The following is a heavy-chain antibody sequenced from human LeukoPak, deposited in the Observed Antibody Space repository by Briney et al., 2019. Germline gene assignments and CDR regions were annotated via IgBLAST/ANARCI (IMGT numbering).Heavy chain of an antibody. J-gene: IGHJ4*02. CDR2: IFRRNSYI. CDR3: ARVSRVAYSSSWYLDY. V-gene: IGHV3-21*06. Sequence: TGGSLRLSCAASGFTFSDYSMSWVRQAPGKGLEWVSSIFRRNSYIYYSDSVKGRFTISRDDAKNSLYLQMNSLRADDTAMYYCARVSRVAYSSSWYLDYWGQGTLVTVSS. D-gene: IGHD6-13*01. CDR1: GFTFSDYS.